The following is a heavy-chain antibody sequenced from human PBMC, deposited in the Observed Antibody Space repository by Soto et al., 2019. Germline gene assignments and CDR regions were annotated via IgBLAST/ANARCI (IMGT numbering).Heavy chain of an antibody. CDR2: TYYRSKWYN. CDR1: GNIVPRNIAA. J-gene: IGHJ6*02. Sequence: SETLSLTLPIPGNIVPRNIAAWNGIRRPPSRGLEWLGRTYYRSKWYNDYAVSVKSRITINPDTSKNQFSLQLNSVTPEDTAVYYCARAALPYYYYGMDVWGQGTTVTVSS. CDR3: ARAALPYYYYGMDV. V-gene: IGHV6-1*01. D-gene: IGHD6-6*01.